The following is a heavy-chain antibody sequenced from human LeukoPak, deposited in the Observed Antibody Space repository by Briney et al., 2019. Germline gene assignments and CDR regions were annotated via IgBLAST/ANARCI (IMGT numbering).Heavy chain of an antibody. CDR1: GGSFSGYY. CDR3: ARGSWGNLTTYYFDY. V-gene: IGHV4-34*01. J-gene: IGHJ4*02. Sequence: SDTLSLTCAVYGGSFSGYYWSWIRQPPGKGLEWIGEINHSGSTNYNPSLKSRVTISVDTSKNQFSLKLSSVTAEDTAVYDCARGSWGNLTTYYFDYWGQGTLVTVSS. CDR2: INHSGST. D-gene: IGHD1-1*01.